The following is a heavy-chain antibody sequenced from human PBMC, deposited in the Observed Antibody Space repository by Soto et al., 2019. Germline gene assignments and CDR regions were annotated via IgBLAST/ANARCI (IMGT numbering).Heavy chain of an antibody. D-gene: IGHD3-16*02. Sequence: ASVKVSCKASGYTFTSYGINWVRQAPGRGLEWMGWINPGNGNTKYSQQFQGRVIIDRDTSASTAYMELSSLRSEDTAVYYCAREGYDDYVWGSYRSYYFDYWGQGTLVTVSS. V-gene: IGHV1-3*01. CDR1: GYTFTSYG. CDR2: INPGNGNT. CDR3: AREGYDDYVWGSYRSYYFDY. J-gene: IGHJ4*02.